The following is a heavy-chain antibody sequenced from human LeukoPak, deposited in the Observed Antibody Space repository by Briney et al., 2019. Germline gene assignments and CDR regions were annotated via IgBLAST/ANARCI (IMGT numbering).Heavy chain of an antibody. V-gene: IGHV4-39*07. D-gene: IGHD3-3*01. CDR3: ARALYYDFWSGYPIKFDY. CDR2: IYYSGST. Sequence: SETLSLTCTVSGGSISSSSYYWGWIRQPPGKGLEWIGSIYYSGSTYYNPSLKSRVTTSVDTSKNQFSLKLSSVTAADTAVYYCARALYYDFWSGYPIKFDYWGQGTLVTVSS. J-gene: IGHJ4*02. CDR1: GGSISSSSYY.